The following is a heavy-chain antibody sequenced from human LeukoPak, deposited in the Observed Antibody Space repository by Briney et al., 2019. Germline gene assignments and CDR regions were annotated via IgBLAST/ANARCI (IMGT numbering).Heavy chain of an antibody. Sequence: SETLSLTCTVSGDSISSYYWSWIRQPAGKGLEWIGRISTSGTTNYIPSLKSRVTMSVDTSKNQFSLKLSSVTAADTAVYFCARKLGYCSGGSCYSYYYYYMDVWGKGTTVTVSS. CDR2: ISTSGTT. D-gene: IGHD2-15*01. V-gene: IGHV4-4*07. CDR1: GDSISSYY. J-gene: IGHJ6*03. CDR3: ARKLGYCSGGSCYSYYYYYMDV.